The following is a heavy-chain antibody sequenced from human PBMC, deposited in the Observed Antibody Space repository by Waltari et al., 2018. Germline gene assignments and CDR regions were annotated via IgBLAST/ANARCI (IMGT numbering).Heavy chain of an antibody. CDR2: IYIGGST. CDR3: ASPRYGSGSYYLDY. J-gene: IGHJ4*02. D-gene: IGHD3-10*01. Sequence: EVQLLESGGGLVQPGGSLRLSCAASGFTVSSNYMSWVRQAPGKGLGWVSVIYIGGSTYYADSVKGRFTISRDNSKNTLYLQMNSLRAEDTAVYYCASPRYGSGSYYLDYWGQGTLVTVSS. V-gene: IGHV3-53*01. CDR1: GFTVSSNY.